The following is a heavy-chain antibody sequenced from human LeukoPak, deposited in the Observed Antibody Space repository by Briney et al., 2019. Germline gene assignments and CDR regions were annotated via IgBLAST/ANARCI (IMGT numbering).Heavy chain of an antibody. V-gene: IGHV1-2*02. CDR1: GYTFTSYG. CDR3: ATRVVAGIPYYFDH. CDR2: MNPNSGVS. Sequence: GASVKVSCKASGYTFTSYGISWVRQAPGQGLEWMGWMNPNSGVSNYAQRFQGRVTMTRDTSIGTAYMELSSLRSDDTAVYYCATRVVAGIPYYFDHWGQGTLVTVSS. D-gene: IGHD6-19*01. J-gene: IGHJ4*02.